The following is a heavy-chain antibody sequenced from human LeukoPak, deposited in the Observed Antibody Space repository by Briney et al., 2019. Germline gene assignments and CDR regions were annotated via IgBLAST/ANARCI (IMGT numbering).Heavy chain of an antibody. CDR1: GFNVSRAY. CDR3: SRVTYYYGSGIQIDVFYI. CDR2: IDSDDNA. V-gene: IGHV3-53*04. J-gene: IGHJ3*02. Sequence: GGSLRLSCAASGFNVSRAYTGWVRQAPGRGPEWVSIIDSDDNANYADAVNVRFTISRHNSGDAVQLQLNSLRVDDEAVYYCSRVTYYYGSGIQIDVFYIWGERTMVTVSS. D-gene: IGHD3-10*01.